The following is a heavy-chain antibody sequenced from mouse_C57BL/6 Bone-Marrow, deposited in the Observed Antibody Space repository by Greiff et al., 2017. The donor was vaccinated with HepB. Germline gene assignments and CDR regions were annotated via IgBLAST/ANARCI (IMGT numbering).Heavy chain of an antibody. CDR3: ASTDHYYAMDY. Sequence: VQLQQSGAELVRPGTSVKLSCKASGYTFTSYWMHWVKQRPGQGLEWIGVIDPSDSYTNYNQKFKGKATLTVDTSSSTAYMQLSSLTSEDSAVYYCASTDHYYAMDYWGQGTSVTVSS. CDR1: GYTFTSYW. V-gene: IGHV1-59*01. CDR2: IDPSDSYT. J-gene: IGHJ4*01.